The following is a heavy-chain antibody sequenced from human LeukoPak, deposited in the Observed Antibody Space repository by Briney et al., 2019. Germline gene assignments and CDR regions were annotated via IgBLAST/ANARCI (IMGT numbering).Heavy chain of an antibody. J-gene: IGHJ5*02. D-gene: IGHD2-2*01. CDR3: ARAIVVVPAAHYNRFDP. CDR2: IYYSGST. Sequence: SETLSLTCTVSGGSISSSSYYWGWIRQPPGKGLEWIGSIYYSGSTYYNPSLKSRVTISVDTSKNQFSLKLSSVTAADTAVYYCARAIVVVPAAHYNRFDPWGQGTLVTVSS. V-gene: IGHV4-39*01. CDR1: GGSISSSSYY.